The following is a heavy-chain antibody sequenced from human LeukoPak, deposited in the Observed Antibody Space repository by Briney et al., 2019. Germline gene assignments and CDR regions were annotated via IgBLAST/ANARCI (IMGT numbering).Heavy chain of an antibody. Sequence: SETLSLTCSVSGGPIRGYYWSWIRQSPVKGLEWIGYMYSNGDTNYNPSLKSRVAISIDTSKNQFSLKLSSVTAADTAVYFCARGTYSRVFDVWGRGTVVPVTS. CDR3: ARGTYSRVFDV. CDR1: GGPIRGYY. V-gene: IGHV4-4*09. J-gene: IGHJ3*01. D-gene: IGHD2-21*01. CDR2: MYSNGDT.